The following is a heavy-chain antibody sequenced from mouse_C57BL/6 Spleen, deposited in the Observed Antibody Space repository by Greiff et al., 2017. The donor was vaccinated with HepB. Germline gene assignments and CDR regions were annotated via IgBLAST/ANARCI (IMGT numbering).Heavy chain of an antibody. CDR1: GFTFTDYY. J-gene: IGHJ2*01. Sequence: EVQLVESGGGLVQPGGSLSLSCAASGFTFTDYYMSWVRQPPGKALEWLGFIRNKANGYTTEYSASVKGRFTISRDNSQSILYLQMNALRAEDSATYYCARYLLLENYFDYWGQGTTLTVSS. CDR2: IRNKANGYTT. V-gene: IGHV7-3*01. D-gene: IGHD1-1*01. CDR3: ARYLLLENYFDY.